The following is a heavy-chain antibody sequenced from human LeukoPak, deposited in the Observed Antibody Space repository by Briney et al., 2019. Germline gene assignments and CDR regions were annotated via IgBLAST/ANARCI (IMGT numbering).Heavy chain of an antibody. D-gene: IGHD3-10*01. V-gene: IGHV3-23*01. CDR1: GFTFSSYA. CDR3: AKDLAAYYYGSGSYPY. Sequence: GGSLRLSCAASGFTFSSYAMSWVRHAPGKGLEWVSAISGSGGSTYYADSVKGRFTISRDNSKNTLYLQMNSLRAEDTAVYYCAKDLAAYYYGSGSYPYWGQGTLVTVSS. CDR2: ISGSGGST. J-gene: IGHJ4*02.